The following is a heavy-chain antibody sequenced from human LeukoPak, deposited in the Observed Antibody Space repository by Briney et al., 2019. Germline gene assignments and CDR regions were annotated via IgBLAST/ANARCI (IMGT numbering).Heavy chain of an antibody. Sequence: GASVKVSCKASGYSVTDYYIHWVRQAPGQGLEWVGLIHPNSGDTFYAQKFRGRVTMTRDTSINTAYMELDRLTSDDTAVYYCARDYSGSYTHWAQGTLVTVSS. CDR2: IHPNSGDT. CDR1: GYSVTDYY. CDR3: ARDYSGSYTH. V-gene: IGHV1-2*06. D-gene: IGHD1-26*01. J-gene: IGHJ4*02.